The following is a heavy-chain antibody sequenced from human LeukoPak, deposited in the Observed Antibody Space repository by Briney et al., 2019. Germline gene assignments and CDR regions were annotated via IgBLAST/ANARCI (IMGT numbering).Heavy chain of an antibody. Sequence: LPGGSLRLSCAASGFTFSSYAMHWVRQAPGKGLEWVAVISYDGSNKYYADSVKGRFTISRDNSKNTLYLQMNSLRAEDTAVYYCARVVAAAGYIDYWGQGTLVTVSS. V-gene: IGHV3-30-3*01. CDR2: ISYDGSNK. D-gene: IGHD6-13*01. CDR3: ARVVAAAGYIDY. CDR1: GFTFSSYA. J-gene: IGHJ4*02.